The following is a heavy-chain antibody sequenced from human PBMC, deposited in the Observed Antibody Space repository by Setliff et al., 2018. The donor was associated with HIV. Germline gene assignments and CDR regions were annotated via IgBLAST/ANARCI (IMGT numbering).Heavy chain of an antibody. CDR3: ARPAPLLGTSPANNAFDI. J-gene: IGHJ3*02. D-gene: IGHD3-10*01. Sequence: WASVKVSCKASGYTFTGYYIHWVRQAPGQGLQWMGRINPNIGSTNYAQNFQGRATMTRDTSVNTAFMELSNLRSDDTAVYYCARPAPLLGTSPANNAFDIWGQGTTVTVSS. CDR1: GYTFTGYY. CDR2: INPNIGST. V-gene: IGHV1-2*06.